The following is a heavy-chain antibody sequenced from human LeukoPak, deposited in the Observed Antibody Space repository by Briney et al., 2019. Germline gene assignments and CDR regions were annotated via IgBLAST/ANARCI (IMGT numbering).Heavy chain of an antibody. Sequence: SETLSLTCTVSGDSISNYYWSWVRQPAGKGLEWIGRIYASGSSNYNPSLKSRITMSVDTSKNQFSLKLSSVTAADTAVYYCARCLNTYYYDNSGYSPEHYYMDVWGKGTTVTVSS. CDR2: IYASGSS. J-gene: IGHJ6*03. CDR1: GDSISNYY. D-gene: IGHD3-22*01. CDR3: ARCLNTYYYDNSGYSPEHYYMDV. V-gene: IGHV4-4*07.